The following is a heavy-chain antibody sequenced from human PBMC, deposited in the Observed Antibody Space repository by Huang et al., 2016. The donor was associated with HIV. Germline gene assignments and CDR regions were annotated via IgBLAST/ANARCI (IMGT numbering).Heavy chain of an antibody. V-gene: IGHV3-30*18. CDR2: ISKDVRNK. D-gene: IGHD3-3*01. Sequence: VQLVESGGGVVQPGRSLRLSWAASKFTFNTYGMHWVRQAPGKGLEWLVVISKDVRNKYYADSVKGRVTSSRDKSKNILYLQRNSLGPDDTAVYYCAKDGDALRSLEWSVGYYFDYWGQGTLVTVSS. CDR3: AKDGDALRSLEWSVGYYFDY. CDR1: KFTFNTYG. J-gene: IGHJ4*02.